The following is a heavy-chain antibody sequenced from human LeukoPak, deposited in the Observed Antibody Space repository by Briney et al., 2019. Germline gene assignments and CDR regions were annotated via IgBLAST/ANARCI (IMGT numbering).Heavy chain of an antibody. CDR2: IIPIFGTA. J-gene: IGHJ4*02. Sequence: PVTVSCKASGGTFSSYAISWVRQAPGQGLEWMGGIIPIFGTANYAQKFQGRVTITADKSTSTAYMELSSLRSEDTAVYYCATDRGSYYGLFDYWGQGTLVTVSS. CDR3: ATDRGSYYGLFDY. D-gene: IGHD1-26*01. V-gene: IGHV1-69*06. CDR1: GGTFSSYA.